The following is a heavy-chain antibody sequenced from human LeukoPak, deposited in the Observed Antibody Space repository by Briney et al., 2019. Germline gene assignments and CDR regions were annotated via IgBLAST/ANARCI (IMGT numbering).Heavy chain of an antibody. CDR3: ASLVVPAVRGRWFDP. V-gene: IGHV3-11*04. CDR2: ISSSGSTI. D-gene: IGHD2-2*01. CDR1: GFTFSDYY. Sequence: GGSLRLSCAASGFTFSDYYMSWIRHAPGKGLEWVSYISSSGSTIYYADSVKGRFTISRDNGKNSLYLQMNSVRAEDTAVYYCASLVVPAVRGRWFDPWGQGTLVTVSS. J-gene: IGHJ5*02.